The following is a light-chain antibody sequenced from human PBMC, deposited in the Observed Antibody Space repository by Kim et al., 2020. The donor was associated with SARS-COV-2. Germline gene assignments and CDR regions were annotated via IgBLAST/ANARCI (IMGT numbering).Light chain of an antibody. CDR3: YSAADNNLRV. Sequence: SAGQTARTTCSGDVLAKKYARWFQQTPGQAPVLVIYKGSGRPSGIPERFSGSSSGTTVPLTISGAQVEDEADYYCYSAADNNLRVFGGGTQLTVL. CDR1: VLAKKY. J-gene: IGLJ3*02. CDR2: KGS. V-gene: IGLV3-27*01.